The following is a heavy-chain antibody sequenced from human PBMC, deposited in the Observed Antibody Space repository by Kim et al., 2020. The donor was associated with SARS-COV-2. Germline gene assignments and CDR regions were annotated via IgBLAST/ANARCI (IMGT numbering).Heavy chain of an antibody. Sequence: GGSLRLSCAASGFIFRSFAIHWVRQAPGKGLEWVAVISYDGSNKYYADSVKGRFTFSRDNSKNTLYLQMSSLRAEDTAVYYCARAGSFLLWDNYYFDYWGQRTLVTVSS. J-gene: IGHJ4*02. CDR1: GFIFRSFA. CDR3: ARAGSFLLWDNYYFDY. CDR2: ISYDGSNK. D-gene: IGHD3-10*01. V-gene: IGHV3-30*04.